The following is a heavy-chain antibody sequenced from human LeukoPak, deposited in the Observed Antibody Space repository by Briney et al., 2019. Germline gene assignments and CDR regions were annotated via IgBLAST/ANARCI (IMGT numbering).Heavy chain of an antibody. J-gene: IGHJ6*02. CDR3: ASAGFRYSYYYGMDV. CDR2: INHSGST. D-gene: IGHD3-10*01. CDR1: GGSFSGYY. Sequence: SETLSLTCAVYGGSFSGYYWSWIRQPPGKGLEWIGEINHSGSTNYNPSLKSRVTISVDTSKNQCSLKLSSVTAADTAVYYCASAGFRYSYYYGMDVWGQGTTVTVSS. V-gene: IGHV4-34*01.